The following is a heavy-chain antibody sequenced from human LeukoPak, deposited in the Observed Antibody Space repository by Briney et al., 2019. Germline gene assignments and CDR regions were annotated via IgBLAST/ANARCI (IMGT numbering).Heavy chain of an antibody. V-gene: IGHV3-49*04. CDR3: TVQVVPSDNWFDP. J-gene: IGHJ5*02. D-gene: IGHD2-8*02. CDR2: IRSKDYGGTA. CDR1: GLIFGDYA. Sequence: GGALRLSCTASGLIFGDYAMTWVRQAPGKGLEWIGFIRSKDYGGTAEYAASVKGTFSISRDDSKSIAYLQLNSLRTEHAAVYYCTVQVVPSDNWFDPWREGTVVTVSS.